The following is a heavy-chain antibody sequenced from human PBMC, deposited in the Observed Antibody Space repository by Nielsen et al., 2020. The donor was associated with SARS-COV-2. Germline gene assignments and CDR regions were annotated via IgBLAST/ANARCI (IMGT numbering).Heavy chain of an antibody. D-gene: IGHD3-10*01. V-gene: IGHV4-30-4*01. CDR1: GGSTSSGDYY. J-gene: IGHJ4*02. Sequence: SETLSPTCTVSGGSTSSGDYYWSWIRQPPGKGLEWIGYIYYSGSTYYNPSLKSRVTISVDTSKNQFSLKLSSVTAADTAVYYCARDRIRGVFGGRSSGFDCWGQGTLVTVSS. CDR2: IYYSGST. CDR3: ARDRIRGVFGGRSSGFDC.